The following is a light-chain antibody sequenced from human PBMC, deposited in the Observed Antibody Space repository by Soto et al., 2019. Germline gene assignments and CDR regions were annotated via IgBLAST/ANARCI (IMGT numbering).Light chain of an antibody. CDR1: SSDVGAYKY. Sequence: QSALTQPPSASGSPGQSVTISCTGTSSDVGAYKYVSWYQQYPGKAPKLMIYEVSKRPSGVPDRFSGSKSGNTASLTVSGLPAEDEADYYCTSYVGSNILVFGGGTKLTVL. CDR2: EVS. J-gene: IGLJ2*01. V-gene: IGLV2-8*01. CDR3: TSYVGSNILV.